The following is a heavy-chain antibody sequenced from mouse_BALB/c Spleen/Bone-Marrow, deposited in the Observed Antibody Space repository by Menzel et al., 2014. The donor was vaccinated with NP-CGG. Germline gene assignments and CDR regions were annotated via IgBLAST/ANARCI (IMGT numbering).Heavy chain of an antibody. CDR2: IYPANGDT. J-gene: IGHJ4*01. CDR3: ARYGNGLMDY. D-gene: IGHD2-1*01. Sequence: VQLKQSGAELVKPGASVKLSCTASGFNIKDTYMHWVKQRPEQGLEWIGRIYPANGDTKYDPKSQVKATITADTSSNTAYLQLSSLTSEGTAVYYCARYGNGLMDYWGQGTSVTVSS. V-gene: IGHV14-3*02. CDR1: GFNIKDTY.